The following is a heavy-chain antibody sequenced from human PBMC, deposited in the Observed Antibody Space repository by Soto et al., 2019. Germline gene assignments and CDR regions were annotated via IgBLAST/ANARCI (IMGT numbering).Heavy chain of an antibody. D-gene: IGHD2-21*01. V-gene: IGHV1-18*01. CDR2: ISAYNGNT. CDR3: ARGAFCGGAPGCRDMDV. J-gene: IGHJ6*02. Sequence: QIPLVQSGGEVKKPGASVKVSCKSSGYKFTSHSITWVRQAPGQGLEWMGRISAYNGNTNYAQKLQGRVTMTTDTSTNTAYMELRSLRSDDTAVYYCARGAFCGGAPGCRDMDVWGQGTTVTVSS. CDR1: GYKFTSHS.